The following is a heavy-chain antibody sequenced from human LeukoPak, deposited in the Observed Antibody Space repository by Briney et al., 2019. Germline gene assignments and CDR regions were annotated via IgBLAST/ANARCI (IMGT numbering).Heavy chain of an antibody. CDR2: IKEDGHEQ. J-gene: IGHJ4*02. Sequence: GGSLRLSCSASGFTFNAYWMTWVRQAPGQGLQWVANIKEDGHEQYYMDPVKGRFTIYRDNAKNTLFLQMSILRADDTAVYYCARGTLTAPGLDSWGQGTLVAVSS. CDR1: GFTFNAYW. CDR3: ARGTLTAPGLDS. D-gene: IGHD5-18*01. V-gene: IGHV3-7*04.